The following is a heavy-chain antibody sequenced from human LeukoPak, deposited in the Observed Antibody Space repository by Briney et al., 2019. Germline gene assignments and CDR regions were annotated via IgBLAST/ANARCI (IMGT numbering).Heavy chain of an antibody. J-gene: IGHJ5*02. D-gene: IGHD2/OR15-2a*01. Sequence: GGSLRLSCAASGFTFSAYAMSWVRQAPGKGLEWVSAINGRGDNTYYADSVKGRFTISRDNSKSTLFLQMNSLRAEDTAIYYCAKDRVSPGFNLFDPWGQGTLVTVSS. CDR1: GFTFSAYA. CDR3: AKDRVSPGFNLFDP. CDR2: INGRGDNT. V-gene: IGHV3-23*01.